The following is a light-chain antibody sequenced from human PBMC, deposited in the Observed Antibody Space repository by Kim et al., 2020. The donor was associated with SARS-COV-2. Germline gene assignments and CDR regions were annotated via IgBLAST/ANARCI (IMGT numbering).Light chain of an antibody. CDR2: DVS. Sequence: QSVLAQPASVSGSPGQSITISCTGTSDDIGASEYVSWYQQRPGIAPRLILYDVSQRPSGISDRFSGSKSGNMASLAISRLQADDEADYYCSSYTTTKTVLFGGGTQLTVL. CDR1: SDDIGASEY. V-gene: IGLV2-14*03. CDR3: SSYTTTKTVL. J-gene: IGLJ2*01.